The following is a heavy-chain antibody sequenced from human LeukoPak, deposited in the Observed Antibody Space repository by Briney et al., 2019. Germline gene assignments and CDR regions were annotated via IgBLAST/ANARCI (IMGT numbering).Heavy chain of an antibody. CDR1: AFSLNAYN. V-gene: IGHV3-21*04. Sequence: GSLRLSCAASAFSLNAYNMNWVRQAPGKGLEWVSSISYTRTYIYYADSVKGRFTISRDNAQNSLYLQMNSLRAEDTAIYYCVRDRGTYRPIDYWGQGTLVTVSS. D-gene: IGHD1-26*01. J-gene: IGHJ4*02. CDR2: ISYTRTYI. CDR3: VRDRGTYRPIDY.